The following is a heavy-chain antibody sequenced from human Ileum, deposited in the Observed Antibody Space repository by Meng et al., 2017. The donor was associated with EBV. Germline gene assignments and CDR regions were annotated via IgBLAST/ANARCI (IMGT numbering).Heavy chain of an antibody. CDR3: AKNRINMLD. J-gene: IGHJ4*02. CDR1: GGSNSSDY. CDR2: IYYSGST. Sequence: SVPRLVKSSITLSLTCTVSGGSNSSDYWSWIRQPPGKGLEWIGYIYYSGSTNYTPSLKSRVTMSVDTSKNQFSLKLSSVTAADTAVYYCAKNRINMLDWGQGTLVTVSS. D-gene: IGHD3-10*02. V-gene: IGHV4-59*07.